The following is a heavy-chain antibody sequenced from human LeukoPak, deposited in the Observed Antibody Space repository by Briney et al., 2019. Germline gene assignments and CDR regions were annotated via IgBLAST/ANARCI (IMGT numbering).Heavy chain of an antibody. Sequence: ASVKVSCKVSGYTFTDYYMHWVQQAPGKGLEWMGLVDPEDGETIYAEKFQGRVTITADTSTDTAYMELSSLRSEDTAVYYCARGYRSPSLFYYYYYMDVWGKGTTVTVSS. V-gene: IGHV1-69-2*01. CDR1: GYTFTDYY. D-gene: IGHD3-16*02. CDR2: VDPEDGET. CDR3: ARGYRSPSLFYYYYYMDV. J-gene: IGHJ6*03.